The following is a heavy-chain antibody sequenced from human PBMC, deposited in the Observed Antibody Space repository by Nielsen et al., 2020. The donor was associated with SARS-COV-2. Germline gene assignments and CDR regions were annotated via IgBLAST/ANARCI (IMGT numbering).Heavy chain of an antibody. CDR2: ISWNSGSI. D-gene: IGHD5-18*01. V-gene: IGHV3-9*01. CDR1: GFTFDDYA. Sequence: GGSLRLSCAASGFTFDDYAMHWVRQAPGKGLEWVSGISWNSGSIGYADSVKGRFTISRDNSKNTLYLQMNSLRAEDTAVYYCAKGDTATYDAFDIWGQGTMVTVSS. CDR3: AKGDTATYDAFDI. J-gene: IGHJ3*02.